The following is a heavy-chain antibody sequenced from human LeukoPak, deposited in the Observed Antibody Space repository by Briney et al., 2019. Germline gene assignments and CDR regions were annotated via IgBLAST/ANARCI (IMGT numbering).Heavy chain of an antibody. V-gene: IGHV4-59*12. CDR2: IYYSGST. D-gene: IGHD2-8*01. J-gene: IGHJ4*02. CDR3: AREKVYGYPLGY. Sequence: PSETLSLTCTVSGGSISSYYWSWIRQPPGKGLEWIGYIYYSGSTNYNPSLKSRVTISVDTSKNQFSLKLSSVTAADTAVYYCAREKVYGYPLGYWGQGTLVTVSS. CDR1: GGSISSYY.